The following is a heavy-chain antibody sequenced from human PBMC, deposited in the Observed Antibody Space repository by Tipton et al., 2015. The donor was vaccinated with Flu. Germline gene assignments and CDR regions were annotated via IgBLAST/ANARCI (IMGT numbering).Heavy chain of an antibody. J-gene: IGHJ4*02. V-gene: IGHV3-11*01. CDR1: GFSFDDYF. D-gene: IGHD3-10*01. CDR3: AKEGYNHGNYYPPWDN. CDR2: IGSGGNDI. Sequence: QVQLVQSGGGLVKPGGSLRLSCEVSGFSFDDYFMSWIRQAPGKGLEWLAHIGSGGNDIYYADSVKGRFTVSRDNAKNSLYLQMSSLRVEDTAVYYCAKEGYNHGNYYPPWDNWGQGTLVTVSS.